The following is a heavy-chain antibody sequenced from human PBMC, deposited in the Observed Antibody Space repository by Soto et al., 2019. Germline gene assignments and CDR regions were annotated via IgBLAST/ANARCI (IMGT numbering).Heavy chain of an antibody. J-gene: IGHJ4*02. V-gene: IGHV4-39*01. CDR3: ARIILALTETFHY. CDR2: LYSSGKT. D-gene: IGHD1-20*01. Sequence: SETLSLTCTVSGGSVRSSGYYWAWIRQPPGKGLEWIGSLYSSGKTYRNPSLKSRVTMSDDTSKNQLSLRLSSVTAADTAVYYCARIILALTETFHYWGQGNLVTVSS. CDR1: GGSVRSSGYY.